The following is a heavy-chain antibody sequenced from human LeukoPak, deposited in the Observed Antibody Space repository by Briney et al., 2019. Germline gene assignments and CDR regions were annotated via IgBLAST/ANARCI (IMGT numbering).Heavy chain of an antibody. J-gene: IGHJ6*02. V-gene: IGHV3-48*04. CDR1: GFTFSSYS. CDR3: ARAYSSSWDHENMDV. Sequence: PGGSLRLSCAASGFTFSSYSMNWVRQAPGKGLEWVSYISSSSSTIYYADSVKGRFTISRDNAKNSLYLQMNSLRAEDTAVYYCARAYSSSWDHENMDVWGQGTTVTVSS. CDR2: ISSSSSTI. D-gene: IGHD6-13*01.